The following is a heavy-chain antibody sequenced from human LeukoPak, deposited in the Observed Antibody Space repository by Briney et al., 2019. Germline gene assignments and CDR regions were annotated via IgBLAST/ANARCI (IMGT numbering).Heavy chain of an antibody. CDR1: GGSISSGSYY. J-gene: IGHJ4*02. CDR3: ARGRDGYYFDY. Sequence: PSQTLSLTCSVSGGSISSGSYYWSWIRQPAGKELEGIGRIYTSGSTSYSPSLKSRVTISLDTSKNQFSLKLTSVTAADTAVYSCARGRDGYYFDYWGQGTLVTVSS. D-gene: IGHD5-24*01. V-gene: IGHV4-61*02. CDR2: IYTSGST.